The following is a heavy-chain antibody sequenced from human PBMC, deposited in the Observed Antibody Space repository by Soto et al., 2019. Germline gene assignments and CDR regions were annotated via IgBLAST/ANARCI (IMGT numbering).Heavy chain of an antibody. CDR3: AKETMASAYADY. J-gene: IGHJ4*02. Sequence: EVQLLDSGGGLVQPGGSLRLSCAASGFSVSTYAMSWVRQAPGKGLEWVSAISGSGGTTYYADSVKGRFTISRDNSKNTVYLQMNSLRAEDTAVYYCAKETMASAYADYWGQGTLVTVSS. CDR2: ISGSGGTT. V-gene: IGHV3-23*01. CDR1: GFSVSTYA. D-gene: IGHD2-2*01.